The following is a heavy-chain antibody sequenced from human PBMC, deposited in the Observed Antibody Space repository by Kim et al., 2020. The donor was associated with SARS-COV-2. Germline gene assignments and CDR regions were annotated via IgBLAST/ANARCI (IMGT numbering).Heavy chain of an antibody. Sequence: NPSLKCRVTISVDTSKNQYSLKLSSVTAADTAVYYCARDLGGYGGNYFDYWGQGTLVTVSS. V-gene: IGHV4-39*07. D-gene: IGHD5-12*01. J-gene: IGHJ4*02. CDR3: ARDLGGYGGNYFDY.